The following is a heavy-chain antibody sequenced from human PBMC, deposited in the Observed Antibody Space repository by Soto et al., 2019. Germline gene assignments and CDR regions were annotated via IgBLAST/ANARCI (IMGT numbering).Heavy chain of an antibody. CDR1: GFIFSTYG. CDR2: ISYDGNNK. Sequence: QVQLVESGGGVVQTGRSLRLSCAASGFIFSTYGMHWVRQAPGKGLELLSVISYDGNNKYYADSVKGRFTISRDNSKNTLWLQMDSLRTEDTAVYYCAKDLLLTTITTVGDWGQGTLVTVSS. CDR3: AKDLLLTTITTVGD. V-gene: IGHV3-30*18. J-gene: IGHJ4*02. D-gene: IGHD4-17*01.